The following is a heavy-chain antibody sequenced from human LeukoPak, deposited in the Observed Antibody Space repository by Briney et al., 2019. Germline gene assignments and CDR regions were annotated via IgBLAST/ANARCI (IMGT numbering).Heavy chain of an antibody. CDR3: ARDRNYHFDY. D-gene: IGHD1-7*01. Sequence: SETLSLTCTVSGDSISSYYWSWIRQPPGKGLEWIGYIYYSGSTNYNPSLESRVTISIDTSKNQFSLKLSSVTAADTAVYYCARDRNYHFDYWGQGTLVTVSS. CDR1: GDSISSYY. J-gene: IGHJ4*02. CDR2: IYYSGST. V-gene: IGHV4-59*01.